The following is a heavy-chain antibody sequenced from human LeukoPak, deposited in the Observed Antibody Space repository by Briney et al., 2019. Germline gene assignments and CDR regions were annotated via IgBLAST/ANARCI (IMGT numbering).Heavy chain of an antibody. J-gene: IGHJ4*02. CDR3: ARLGSGSVDY. CDR2: IYYSGST. Sequence: ETLSLTCTVSGGSISSSSYYWGWIRQPPGKGLEWIGSIYYSGSTYYNPSLKSRVTISVDTSKNQFSLKLSSVTAADTAVYYCARLGSGSVDYWGQGTLVTVSS. V-gene: IGHV4-39*01. CDR1: GGSISSSSYY. D-gene: IGHD3-3*01.